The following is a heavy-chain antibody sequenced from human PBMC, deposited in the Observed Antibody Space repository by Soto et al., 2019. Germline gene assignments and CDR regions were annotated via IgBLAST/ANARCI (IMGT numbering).Heavy chain of an antibody. J-gene: IGHJ4*02. CDR2: IVVGSGNT. Sequence: ASVKVSCKASGFTFTSSAVQWVRQARGQRLEWMGWIVVGSGNTNYAQKFQVRVTITKDMSTSTAYMELSSLRSADTAVYYCAAEPDCRRYECYYFDYWGQGTLVTVSS. V-gene: IGHV1-58*01. CDR1: GFTFTSSA. D-gene: IGHD2-15*01. CDR3: AAEPDCRRYECYYFDY.